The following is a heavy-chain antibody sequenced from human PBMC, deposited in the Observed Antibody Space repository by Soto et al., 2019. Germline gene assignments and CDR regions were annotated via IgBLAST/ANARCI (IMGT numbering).Heavy chain of an antibody. CDR1: GFVFGDYA. CDR2: AWTDGTNR. Sequence: QVNLVESGGGVVQPGRSLRLSCATSGFVFGDYAMHWVRQAPGKGLEWVAIAWTDGTNRYYADSVRGRFTISRDNSKSTLYLQMNSLRADDTAVYYCAREKEYHIQGFFDYWGQGTLVTVSS. V-gene: IGHV3-33*01. J-gene: IGHJ4*02. D-gene: IGHD2-21*01. CDR3: AREKEYHIQGFFDY.